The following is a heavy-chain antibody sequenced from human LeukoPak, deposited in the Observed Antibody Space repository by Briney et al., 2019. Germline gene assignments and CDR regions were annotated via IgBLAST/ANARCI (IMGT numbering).Heavy chain of an antibody. CDR2: INSDGSST. CDR3: AKDGDSHAFDI. CDR1: GFTFSSYW. V-gene: IGHV3-74*01. Sequence: PGGSLRLSCAASGFTFSSYWMHWVRQAPGKGLVWVSRINSDGSSTSYADSVKGRFTISRDNSKNTLYLQMNSLRAEDTAVYYCAKDGDSHAFDIWGQGTMVTVSS. J-gene: IGHJ3*02. D-gene: IGHD3-3*01.